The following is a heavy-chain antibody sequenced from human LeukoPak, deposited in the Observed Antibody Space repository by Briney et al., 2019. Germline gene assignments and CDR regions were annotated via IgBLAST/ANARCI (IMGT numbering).Heavy chain of an antibody. CDR1: GATGSSNRAV. Sequence: QTLTLTCAISGATGSSNRAVWNGIRQSPSRGLEWLGRTYYRSKWFNDYAVSVKSRITINPDTSKNQFSLQLNSVTPEDTAVYYCARDRGRVIDSWGQGTLVTVSS. CDR3: ARDRGRVIDS. CDR2: TYYRSKWFN. D-gene: IGHD2-15*01. V-gene: IGHV6-1*01. J-gene: IGHJ4*02.